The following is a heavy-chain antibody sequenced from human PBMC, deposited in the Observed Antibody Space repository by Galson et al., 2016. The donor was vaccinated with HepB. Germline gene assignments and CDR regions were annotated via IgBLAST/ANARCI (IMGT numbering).Heavy chain of an antibody. Sequence: SLRLSCAASGFTFSDNGLHWVRQAPGKGLEWVAVLSHDGSNTYYEDSAKGRFTNSRENSKSPLYLEMNSWRVDETALYYCPKSSTKGYCSRGSCGYMDVWGKGTTVTVSS. V-gene: IGHV3-30*18. D-gene: IGHD2-15*01. CDR2: LSHDGSNT. CDR3: PKSSTKGYCSRGSCGYMDV. J-gene: IGHJ6*03. CDR1: GFTFSDNG.